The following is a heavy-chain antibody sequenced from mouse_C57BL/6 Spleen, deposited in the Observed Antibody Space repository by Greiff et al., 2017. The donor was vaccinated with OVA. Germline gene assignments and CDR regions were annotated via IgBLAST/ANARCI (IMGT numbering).Heavy chain of an antibody. CDR1: GYAFSSSW. V-gene: IGHV1-82*01. CDR3: AREYYGSSPYWYFDV. Sequence: VKLQQSGPELVKPGASVKISCKASGYAFSSSWMNWVKQRPGKGLEWIGRIYPGDGDTNYNGKFKGKATLTADKSSSTAYMQLSSLTSEDSAVYFCAREYYGSSPYWYFDVWGTGTTVTVSS. J-gene: IGHJ1*03. CDR2: IYPGDGDT. D-gene: IGHD1-1*01.